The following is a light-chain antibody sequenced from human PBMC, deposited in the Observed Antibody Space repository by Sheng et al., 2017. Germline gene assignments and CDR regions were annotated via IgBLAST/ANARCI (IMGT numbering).Light chain of an antibody. CDR3: AGWDAGLSGYV. CDR2: NDN. V-gene: IGLV1-47*02. Sequence: AVLTQPPSASGTPGQRVTISCSGSNSNIGNDNVYWYQQLPGTAPKLLIYNDNQRPSGVPDRFSGSKSGTSASLAISGLRSEDEADYYCAGWDAGLSGYVFGAGTKVTVL. J-gene: IGLJ1*01. CDR1: NSNIGNDN.